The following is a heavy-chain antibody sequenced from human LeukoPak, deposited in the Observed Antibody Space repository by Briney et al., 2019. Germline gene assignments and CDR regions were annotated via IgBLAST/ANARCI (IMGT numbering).Heavy chain of an antibody. V-gene: IGHV1-46*01. CDR1: GYTFTNYY. CDR2: INPLGGST. J-gene: IGHJ4*02. CDR3: ARVKYLSRGSYGLAY. Sequence: ASVKVSCKASGYTFTNYYFHWVRQAPGQGLEWMGIINPLGGSTNYAQRFRGRVTMTRDLSTSTVYMELSSLRSEDTAVYYCARVKYLSRGSYGLAYWGQGTLVTVSS. D-gene: IGHD1-26*01.